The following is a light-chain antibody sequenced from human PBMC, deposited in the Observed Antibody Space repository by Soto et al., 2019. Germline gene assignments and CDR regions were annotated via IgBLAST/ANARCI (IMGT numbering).Light chain of an antibody. V-gene: IGLV3-21*04. CDR3: QVWDSSTGLRV. Sequence: SYELTQPPSVSVAPGKTARITCGGNNIGSKSVHWYQQKPGQAPVLVIYYDSDRPSGIPERFSGSNSGNTATLTISRVEAGDEADYYCQVWDSSTGLRVFGGGTQLTVL. CDR2: YDS. CDR1: NIGSKS. J-gene: IGLJ2*01.